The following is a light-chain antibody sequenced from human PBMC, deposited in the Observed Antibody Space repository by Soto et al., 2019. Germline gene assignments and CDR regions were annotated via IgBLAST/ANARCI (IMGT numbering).Light chain of an antibody. CDR1: SSDVGGYKY. CDR2: DVS. Sequence: QSALTQPRSVSGSPGQSVTISCTGTSSDVGGYKYVSWYQQHPGKAPKLMIYDVSKRPSGVPDRFSGSKSGNTASLTISGLQAEDEADYYCCSYAGSYVFGTGTKVTAL. V-gene: IGLV2-11*01. J-gene: IGLJ1*01. CDR3: CSYAGSYV.